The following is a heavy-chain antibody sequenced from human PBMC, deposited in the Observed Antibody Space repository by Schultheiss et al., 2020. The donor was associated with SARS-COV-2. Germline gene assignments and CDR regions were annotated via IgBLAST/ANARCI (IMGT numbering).Heavy chain of an antibody. CDR1: GFTFSSYA. D-gene: IGHD3-10*01. J-gene: IGHJ6*02. CDR2: ISWNSGSI. V-gene: IGHV3-9*01. Sequence: GGSLRLSCAASGFTFSSYAMHWVRQAPGKGLEWVSGISWNSGSIGYADSVKGRFTISRDNAKNSLYLQMNSLRAEDTAVYYCARDLLWDYYYYGMDVWGQGTTVTVSS. CDR3: ARDLLWDYYYYGMDV.